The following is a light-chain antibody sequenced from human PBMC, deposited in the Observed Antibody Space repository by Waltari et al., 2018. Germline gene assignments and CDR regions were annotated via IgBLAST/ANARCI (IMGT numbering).Light chain of an antibody. Sequence: QSVLAQPPSASGTPGQRVIISWSGSRSNIEYSFVSWYQQVPGPAPKVLIQRHSPRPSGVPDRFSGSKSGTSASLAISGLRPEDEADYYCAAWDGTLSAVAFGGGTKLTVL. CDR1: RSNIEYSF. J-gene: IGLJ2*01. V-gene: IGLV1-47*01. CDR3: AAWDGTLSAVA. CDR2: RHS.